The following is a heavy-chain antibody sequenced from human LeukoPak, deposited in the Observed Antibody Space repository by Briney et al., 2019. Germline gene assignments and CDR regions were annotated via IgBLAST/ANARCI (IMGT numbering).Heavy chain of an antibody. D-gene: IGHD1-26*01. CDR3: GKGISGSLGAFDI. CDR2: ISWDGGST. V-gene: IGHV3-43*01. J-gene: IGHJ3*02. CDR1: GFTFDDYT. Sequence: PGGSLRLSCAASGFTFDDYTMHWVRQAPGKGLEWVSLISWDGGSTYYADSVKGRFTISRDNSKNSLYLQMNSLRTEDTALYYCGKGISGSLGAFDIWGQGKMVTVSS.